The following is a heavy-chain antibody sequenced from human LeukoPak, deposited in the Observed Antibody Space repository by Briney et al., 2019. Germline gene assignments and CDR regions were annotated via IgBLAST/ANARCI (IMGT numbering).Heavy chain of an antibody. CDR3: ARGPYYYGSGSYYPPYYFDY. CDR2: IYYSGST. D-gene: IGHD3-10*01. CDR1: GGSISSSSYY. Sequence: PSETLSLTCTVSGGSISSSSYYWGWIRQPPGKGLEWIGSIYYSGSTNYNPSLKSRVTISVDTSKNQFSLKLSSVTAADTAVYYCARGPYYYGSGSYYPPYYFDYWGQGTLVTVSS. J-gene: IGHJ4*02. V-gene: IGHV4-39*07.